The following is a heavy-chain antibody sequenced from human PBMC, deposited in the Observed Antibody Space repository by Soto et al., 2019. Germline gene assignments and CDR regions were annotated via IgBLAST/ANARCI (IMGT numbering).Heavy chain of an antibody. D-gene: IGHD2-15*01. CDR1: GGSISPYY. V-gene: IGHV4-59*08. CDR2: IYFGGTT. J-gene: IGHJ4*02. CDR3: ARLGGCFQALDS. Sequence: QVQLQESGPGLVKPSETLSLTCTVSGGSISPYYWSWIRQPPGKGLEWIGYIYFGGTTKYYPSLKRRVSMSVDTSKNQFSLKLTSVSAADTAVYYCARLGGCFQALDSWGQGTLDTVSS.